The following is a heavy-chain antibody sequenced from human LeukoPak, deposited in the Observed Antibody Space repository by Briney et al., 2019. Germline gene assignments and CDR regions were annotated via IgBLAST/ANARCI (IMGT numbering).Heavy chain of an antibody. J-gene: IGHJ4*02. Sequence: GGSLRLSCAASGFTFSSYSMNWVRQAPGKGLEWVSSISSSSSYIYYADSVKGRFTISRDNAKNSLYLQMNSLRAEDTAVYYCARDAAGDYCFDYWGQGTLVTASS. D-gene: IGHD2-21*02. CDR1: GFTFSSYS. CDR2: ISSSSSYI. V-gene: IGHV3-21*01. CDR3: ARDAAGDYCFDY.